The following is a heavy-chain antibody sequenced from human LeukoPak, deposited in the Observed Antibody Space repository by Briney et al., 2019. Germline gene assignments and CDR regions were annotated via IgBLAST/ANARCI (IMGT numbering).Heavy chain of an antibody. Sequence: GGSLRLSCAASGFTFSSYSMNWVRQAPGKGLEWVSSIRSSSTDIYYADSVKGRFTISRDDAKNSLYLQMNSLRAEDTAVYYCARIGNNWFDPWGQGTLVTVSS. CDR2: IRSSSTDI. J-gene: IGHJ5*02. CDR1: GFTFSSYS. CDR3: ARIGNNWFDP. V-gene: IGHV3-21*01.